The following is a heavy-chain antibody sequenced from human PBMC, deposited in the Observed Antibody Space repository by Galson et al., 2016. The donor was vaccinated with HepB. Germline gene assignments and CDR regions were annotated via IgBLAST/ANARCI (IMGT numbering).Heavy chain of an antibody. Sequence: SLRLSCAASGFTFSSYGMHWVRQAPGKGLEWVAVISYDGSNQYYVDSVKGRFTISRGNSKNTLYLQMNSLRGEDTAVYYCAKGLGSSGYSNLFFDYWGQGTLVTVSS. CDR2: ISYDGSNQ. CDR3: AKGLGSSGYSNLFFDY. J-gene: IGHJ4*02. D-gene: IGHD3-22*01. CDR1: GFTFSSYG. V-gene: IGHV3-30*18.